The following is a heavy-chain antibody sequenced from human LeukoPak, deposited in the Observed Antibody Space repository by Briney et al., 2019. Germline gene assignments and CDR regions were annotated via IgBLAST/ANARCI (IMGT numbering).Heavy chain of an antibody. CDR3: AKTLVGATGDDY. CDR2: ISYDGSNK. CDR1: GFTFSSYG. J-gene: IGHJ4*02. V-gene: IGHV3-30*18. D-gene: IGHD1-26*01. Sequence: GRSLRLSCAASGFTFSSYGMHWVRQAPGKGLEWVAVISYDGSNKYYADSVKGRFTISRDNSKNTLYLRMNSLRAEDTAVYYCAKTLVGATGDDYWGQGTLVTVSS.